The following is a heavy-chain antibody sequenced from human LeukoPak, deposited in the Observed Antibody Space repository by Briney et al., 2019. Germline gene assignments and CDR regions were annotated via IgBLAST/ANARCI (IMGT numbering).Heavy chain of an antibody. CDR3: ANEIRPNDY. D-gene: IGHD4-17*01. CDR1: GFSFSSHA. CDR2: ISISGDDT. Sequence: GGSLRLSCATSGFSFSSHAMTWVRQAPGKGLEWLSAISISGDDTYYADSVRGRFTISRDNSKNTLYLQMNSLSADDTAMYYCANEIRPNDYWGQGTLVTVSS. J-gene: IGHJ4*02. V-gene: IGHV3-23*01.